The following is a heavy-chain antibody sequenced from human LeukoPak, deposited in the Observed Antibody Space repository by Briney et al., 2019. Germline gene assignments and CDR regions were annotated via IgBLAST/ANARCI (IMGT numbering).Heavy chain of an antibody. CDR2: INPNSGGT. Sequence: EASVKVSCKASGYTFTGYYMHWVRQAPGQGLEWMGWINPNSGGTNYAQKFQGRVTMTRDTSISTAYMELSRLRSDDTAVYYCARGAGYYDSSGYYRGIGYYFDYWGQGTLVTVSS. D-gene: IGHD3-22*01. CDR1: GYTFTGYY. V-gene: IGHV1-2*02. CDR3: ARGAGYYDSSGYYRGIGYYFDY. J-gene: IGHJ4*02.